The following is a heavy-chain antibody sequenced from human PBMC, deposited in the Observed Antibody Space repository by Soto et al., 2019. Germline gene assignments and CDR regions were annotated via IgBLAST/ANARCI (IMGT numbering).Heavy chain of an antibody. CDR1: GWSFSGYY. CDR2: INHSGST. CDR3: ARAAGYCSGGSCYSFYYYYGMDV. Sequence: SETLSLTCAAYGWSFSGYYWSWIRQPPGKGLEWIGEINHSGSTNYNPSLKSRVTISVDTSKNQFSLELSSVTAADTAVYYCARAAGYCSGGSCYSFYYYYGMDVWGQGTTVT. V-gene: IGHV4-34*01. D-gene: IGHD2-15*01. J-gene: IGHJ6*02.